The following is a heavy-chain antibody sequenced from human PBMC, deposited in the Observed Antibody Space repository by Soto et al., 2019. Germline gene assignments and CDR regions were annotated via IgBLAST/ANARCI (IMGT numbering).Heavy chain of an antibody. J-gene: IGHJ6*02. Sequence: QMQLVQSGPEVKKPGTSVKVSCKASGFNFASSAVQWVRQARGQRLEWIGWIVVGSGNTNYAQKFQERVTITRDMSTSTAYMELSSLRSEDTAVYYCAADMGYYGSGSYFYYYYGMDAWGQGTTVTVSS. CDR1: GFNFASSA. V-gene: IGHV1-58*01. CDR2: IVVGSGNT. CDR3: AADMGYYGSGSYFYYYYGMDA. D-gene: IGHD3-10*01.